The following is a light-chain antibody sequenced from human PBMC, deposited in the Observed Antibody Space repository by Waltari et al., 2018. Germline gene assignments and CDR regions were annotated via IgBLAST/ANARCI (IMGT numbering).Light chain of an antibody. CDR3: QSYDSSLNGVV. CDR1: NSNLGIHYD. Sequence: QSVLTQPPSVSGAPGQRVTISCTGSNSNLGIHYDVHWYQQFPGIAPKLLIYGNTNRPSGVPDRFSGSKSGASASLAITGRQAEDEADYYCQSYDSSLNGVVFGGGTKLTVL. V-gene: IGLV1-40*01. J-gene: IGLJ2*01. CDR2: GNT.